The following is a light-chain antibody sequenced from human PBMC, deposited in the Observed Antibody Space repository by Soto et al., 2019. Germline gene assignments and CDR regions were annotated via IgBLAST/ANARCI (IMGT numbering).Light chain of an antibody. CDR2: GAS. J-gene: IGKJ1*01. V-gene: IGKV3-15*01. CDR1: QSVSSN. CDR3: QQYNNWPVT. Sequence: EIVMTQSPATLSVSPGERATLSCRASQSVSSNLAWYQQKPGQAPRLLIYGASTRATGIPARFSGSGSVTEFTLPISSLNSEDFAGYYCQQYNNWPVTFGQGTKVEIK.